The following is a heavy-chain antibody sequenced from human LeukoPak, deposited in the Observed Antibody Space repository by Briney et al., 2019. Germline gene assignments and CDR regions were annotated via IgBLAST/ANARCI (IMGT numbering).Heavy chain of an antibody. D-gene: IGHD3-10*01. Sequence: PSETLSLTCAVYGGSFSGYYWSWIRQPPGKGLEWIGEINHSGSTNYNPSIKSRVTISVDTSKNQFSLKLSPVTPADTAVYYCARVKLWFGELLSRRNWFDPWGQGTLVTVSS. J-gene: IGHJ5*02. CDR2: INHSGST. V-gene: IGHV4-34*01. CDR3: ARVKLWFGELLSRRNWFDP. CDR1: GGSFSGYY.